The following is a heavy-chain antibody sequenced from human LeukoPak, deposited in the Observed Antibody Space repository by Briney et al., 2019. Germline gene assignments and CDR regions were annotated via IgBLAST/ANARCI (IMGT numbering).Heavy chain of an antibody. J-gene: IGHJ4*02. V-gene: IGHV4-59*08. D-gene: IGHD6-19*01. CDR1: GAPIRGYS. CDR2: IYDSGST. Sequence: SETLSLTCTVSGAPIRGYSWNWIRQPPGKGLEWIGLIYDSGSTTYNPSLKSRVSMSIDTSKNQSSLRLSSVTAADTAVYYCVRFLGVTGIDYWGQGTLVTVSS. CDR3: VRFLGVTGIDY.